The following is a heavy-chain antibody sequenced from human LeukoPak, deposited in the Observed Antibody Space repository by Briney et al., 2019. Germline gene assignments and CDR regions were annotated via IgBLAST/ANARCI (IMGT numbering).Heavy chain of an antibody. CDR3: AKDRVAVATIDAFDI. D-gene: IGHD5-12*01. CDR2: LSGSGTYT. CDR1: GFTFSSYA. Sequence: PGGSLRLSCAASGFTFSSYAMSWVRQVPGKGLEWVSFLSGSGTYTYYADSVKGRFTISRDNSKNTLYFQMNSLRAEDTAVYYCAKDRVAVATIDAFDIWGQGTMVTVSS. J-gene: IGHJ3*02. V-gene: IGHV3-23*01.